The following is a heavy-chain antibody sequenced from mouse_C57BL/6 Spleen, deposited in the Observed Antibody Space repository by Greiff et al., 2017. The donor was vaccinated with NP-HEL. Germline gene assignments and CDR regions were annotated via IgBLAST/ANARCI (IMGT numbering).Heavy chain of an antibody. CDR3: ARGDYSNLSWFAY. CDR1: GYAFSSYW. Sequence: QVQLKESGAELVKPGASVKISCKASGYAFSSYWMNWVKQRPGKGLEWIGQIYPGDGDTNYNGKFKGKATLTADKSSSTAYMQLSSLTSEDSAVYFCARGDYSNLSWFAYWGQRTLVTVSA. J-gene: IGHJ3*01. D-gene: IGHD2-5*01. V-gene: IGHV1-80*01. CDR2: IYPGDGDT.